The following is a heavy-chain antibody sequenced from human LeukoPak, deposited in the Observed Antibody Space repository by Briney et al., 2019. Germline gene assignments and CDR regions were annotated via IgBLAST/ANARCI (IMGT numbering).Heavy chain of an antibody. J-gene: IGHJ4*02. V-gene: IGHV1-18*01. CDR2: ISAYNGNT. CDR3: ARDQSCSGGSCYHPFDY. D-gene: IGHD2-15*01. Sequence: ASVKVSCKASGYTFTSYGISWVRQAPGQGLEWMGWISAYNGNTNYAQKLQGRVTMTTDTSTSTAYMELRSPRSDDTAVYYCARDQSCSGGSCYHPFDYWGQGTLVTVSS. CDR1: GYTFTSYG.